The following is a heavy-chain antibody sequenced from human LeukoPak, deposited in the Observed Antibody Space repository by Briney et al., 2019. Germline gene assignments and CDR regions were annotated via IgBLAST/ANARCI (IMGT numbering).Heavy chain of an antibody. V-gene: IGHV1-2*02. D-gene: IGHD6-19*01. CDR2: INPNSGGT. CDR1: GYTFTGYY. J-gene: IGHJ4*02. CDR3: ARGRGSGWSYYFDY. Sequence: ASVKVSCKASGYTFTGYYMHWVRQAPGQGLEWMGWINPNSGGTNYAQKFQGRVTMTRGTSISTAYMELSRLRSDDTAVYYCARGRGSGWSYYFDYWGQGTLVTVSS.